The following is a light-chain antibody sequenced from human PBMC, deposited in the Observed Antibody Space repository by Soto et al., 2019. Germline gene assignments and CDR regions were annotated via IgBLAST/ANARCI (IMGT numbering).Light chain of an antibody. J-gene: IGKJ5*01. CDR1: QNIGRF. Sequence: DIQMTQSPSSLSASIGDRVTITFRASQNIGRFLNWYQQKPGKAPELLIYAASNLQSGVPSRFSGSGSGTDFTLTIAGLQPEDFATYHCQQSFGNPGFGPGTRLEIK. V-gene: IGKV1-39*01. CDR3: QQSFGNPG. CDR2: AAS.